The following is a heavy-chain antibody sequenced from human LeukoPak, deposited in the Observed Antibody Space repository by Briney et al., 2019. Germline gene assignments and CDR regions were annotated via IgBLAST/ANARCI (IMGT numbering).Heavy chain of an antibody. CDR1: GGSISSSNYY. CDR3: ARNSVGSAGGDFDY. Sequence: SETLSLTCTVSGGSISSSNYYWGWIRQPPGKGLEWIGSIYYSGSTYYNPSLKSRVTISVDTSKNQFSLKLSSVNAADTAVYYCARNSVGSAGGDFDYWDQGTLVTVS. CDR2: IYYSGST. J-gene: IGHJ4*02. D-gene: IGHD1-26*01. V-gene: IGHV4-39*01.